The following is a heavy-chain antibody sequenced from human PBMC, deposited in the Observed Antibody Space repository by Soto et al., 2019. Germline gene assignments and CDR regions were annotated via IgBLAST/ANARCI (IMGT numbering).Heavy chain of an antibody. CDR1: GFTFSSYA. CDR3: AREPRTHYYFDY. CDR2: ISYDGSNK. V-gene: IGHV3-30-3*01. Sequence: GGSLRLSCAASGFTFSSYAMHWVRRAPGKGLEWVAVISYDGSNKYYADSVKGRFTISRDNSKNTLYLQMNSLRAEDTAVYYCAREPRTHYYFDYWGQGTLVTVSS. J-gene: IGHJ4*02.